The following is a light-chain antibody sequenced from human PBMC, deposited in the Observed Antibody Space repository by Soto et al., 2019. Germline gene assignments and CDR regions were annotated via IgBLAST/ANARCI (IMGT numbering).Light chain of an antibody. J-gene: IGKJ1*01. Sequence: DIQMTQSPSTLSASVGDRVNITCRASQSISSWLAWYQQKPGKAPKLLIYKASTSESGVTSRFSGSGSGTEFTLTISSLQPNDSATYVCQPYNSYFWTFRQGTKVDTK. V-gene: IGKV1-5*03. CDR1: QSISSW. CDR3: QPYNSYFWT. CDR2: KAS.